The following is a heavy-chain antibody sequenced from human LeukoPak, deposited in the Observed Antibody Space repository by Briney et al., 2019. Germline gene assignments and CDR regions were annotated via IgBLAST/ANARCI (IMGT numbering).Heavy chain of an antibody. V-gene: IGHV3-30*18. CDR2: IPNDGSIK. J-gene: IGHJ4*02. Sequence: PGRSLRLSCAASGFTFSSYGMHWVRQAPGKGLEWVAVIPNDGSIKYYADSVKGRFTISRDNSKNTLYLQMNSLRAEDTAVYYCAKDRLVVVPAAMPKARGLFDYWGQGTLVTVSS. CDR3: AKDRLVVVPAAMPKARGLFDY. CDR1: GFTFSSYG. D-gene: IGHD2-2*01.